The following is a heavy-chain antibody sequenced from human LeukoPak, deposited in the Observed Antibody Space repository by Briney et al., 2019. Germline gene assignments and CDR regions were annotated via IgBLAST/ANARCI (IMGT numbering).Heavy chain of an antibody. CDR2: IIPIFGTA. D-gene: IGHD3-22*01. CDR3: ASGYDSSGYYFDY. CDR1: GGTFSSYA. J-gene: IGHJ4*02. V-gene: IGHV1-69*06. Sequence: SVKVSCKASGGTFSSYAISWVRQAPGQGLEWMGGIIPIFGTANYAQKFQGRVTITADKSTSTAYMELSSLRSEDTAVYYCASGYDSSGYYFDYWGQGTLVTVSS.